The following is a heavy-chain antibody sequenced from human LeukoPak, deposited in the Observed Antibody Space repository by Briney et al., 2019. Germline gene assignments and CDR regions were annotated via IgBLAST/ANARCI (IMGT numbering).Heavy chain of an antibody. V-gene: IGHV3-48*03. CDR1: GFTFSNE. Sequence: GGSLRLSCAASGFTFSNEMNGVRQAPAKGLECVSYISSSGSTIYYADSVKGRFTISRDNAKNSLYLQMNSLRAEDTAVYYCAKEGARQQLDYWGQGTLVTVSS. CDR2: ISSSGSTI. D-gene: IGHD6-13*01. J-gene: IGHJ4*02. CDR3: AKEGARQQLDY.